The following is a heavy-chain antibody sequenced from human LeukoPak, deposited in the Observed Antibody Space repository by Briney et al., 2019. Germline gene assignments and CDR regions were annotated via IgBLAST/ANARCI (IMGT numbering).Heavy chain of an antibody. D-gene: IGHD3-22*01. V-gene: IGHV4-31*03. CDR2: IYYSGST. Sequence: PSETLSLTCTVSGGSISSGGYYWSWIRQHLGKGLEWIGYIYYSGSTHYNPSLKSRVTISVDTSKNQFSLKLSSVTAADTAVYYCARDGDSSGYSAFDIWGQGTMVTVSS. CDR1: GGSISSGGYY. CDR3: ARDGDSSGYSAFDI. J-gene: IGHJ3*02.